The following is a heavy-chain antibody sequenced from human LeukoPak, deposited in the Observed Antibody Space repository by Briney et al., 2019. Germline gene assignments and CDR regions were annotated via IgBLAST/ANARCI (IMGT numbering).Heavy chain of an antibody. Sequence: SETLSLTCTVSGGSISGYYWSWIRQPPGKGLEWIGYIYYSGSTNYNPSLKSRVTISVDTSKNQFSLKLSSVTAADTAVYYCARAVARPYAFDIWGQGTTVTVSS. J-gene: IGHJ3*02. V-gene: IGHV4-59*01. CDR2: IYYSGST. CDR3: ARAVARPYAFDI. CDR1: GGSISGYY.